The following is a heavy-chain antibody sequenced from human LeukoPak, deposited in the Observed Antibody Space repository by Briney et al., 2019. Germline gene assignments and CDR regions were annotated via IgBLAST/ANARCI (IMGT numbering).Heavy chain of an antibody. Sequence: PSETLSLTCAVSGGSISSSSYSWGWIRQPPGKGLEWIGSIYNSGSTYYNPSLKSRVTISVDTSKNQFSLKLSSVTAADTAVYYCARHGWESPWGQGTLVTVSS. D-gene: IGHD1-26*01. CDR1: GGSISSSSYS. V-gene: IGHV4-39*01. J-gene: IGHJ4*02. CDR2: IYNSGST. CDR3: ARHGWESP.